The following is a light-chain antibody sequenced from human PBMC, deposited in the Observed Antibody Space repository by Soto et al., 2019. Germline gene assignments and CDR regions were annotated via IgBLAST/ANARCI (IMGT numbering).Light chain of an antibody. CDR1: SSDVATYNL. J-gene: IGLJ3*02. CDR2: EVT. Sequence: QSALTQPASVSGSPGQSITISCTGTSSDVATYNLVSWYQQRPGTAPQLIIYEVTKRPSGVSTRFSGSQSGNTASLTICGLQADDEADDYCCSRVCGVGTKLTVL. V-gene: IGLV2-23*02. CDR3: CSRV.